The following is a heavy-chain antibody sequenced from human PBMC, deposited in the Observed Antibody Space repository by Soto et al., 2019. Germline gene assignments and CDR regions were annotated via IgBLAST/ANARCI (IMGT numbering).Heavy chain of an antibody. V-gene: IGHV3-30*18. CDR1: GFTFGGYA. CDR3: AKDDSEYYYDSSGYNFDY. D-gene: IGHD3-22*01. Sequence: PGGSLRLSCAASGFTFGGYAMSWVRQAPGKGPEWVAVISYDGSSKYYADSVKGRFTISRDNSKNTLYLQMNSLRAEDTAVYYCAKDDSEYYYDSSGYNFDYWGQGTLVTVSS. CDR2: ISYDGSSK. J-gene: IGHJ4*02.